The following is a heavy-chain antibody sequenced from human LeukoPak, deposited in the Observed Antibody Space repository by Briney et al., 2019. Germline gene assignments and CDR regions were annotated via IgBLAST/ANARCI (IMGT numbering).Heavy chain of an antibody. CDR2: ISAYNGNT. Sequence: ASVKVSCKASGYTFTSYGISWVRQAPGQGLEWMGWISAYNGNTNYAQKLQGRVTMTTDTSTSTAYMELRSLRSDDTAVYYCARDDRLGYCSGGSCPRKGYYYYMDAWGKGTTVTVSS. CDR1: GYTFTSYG. D-gene: IGHD2-15*01. CDR3: ARDDRLGYCSGGSCPRKGYYYYMDA. V-gene: IGHV1-18*01. J-gene: IGHJ6*03.